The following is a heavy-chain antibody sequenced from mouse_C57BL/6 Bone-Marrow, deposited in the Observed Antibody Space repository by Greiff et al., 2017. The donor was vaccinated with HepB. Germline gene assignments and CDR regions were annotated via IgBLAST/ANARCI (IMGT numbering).Heavy chain of an antibody. Sequence: EVQRVESGPGLVKPSQSLSLTCSVPGYSITSGYYWNWIRQFPGNKLEWMGYISYDGSNNYNPSLKNRISITRDTSKNQFFLKLNSVTTEDTATYYCARDLGGYDYAMDYWGQGTSVTVSS. D-gene: IGHD2-2*01. V-gene: IGHV3-6*01. CDR2: ISYDGSN. CDR1: GYSITSGYY. J-gene: IGHJ4*01. CDR3: ARDLGGYDYAMDY.